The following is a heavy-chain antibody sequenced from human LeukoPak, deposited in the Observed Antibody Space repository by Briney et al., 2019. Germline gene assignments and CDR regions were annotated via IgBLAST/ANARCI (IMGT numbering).Heavy chain of an antibody. CDR3: SRVGTGTTRDY. D-gene: IGHD1-14*01. V-gene: IGHV3-74*01. CDR2: LSSDVSTT. CDR1: GFPFSSYW. J-gene: IGHJ4*02. Sequence: GPSLRLSCTVSGFPFSSYWMHSVRQAPGKGLVWVSRLSSDVSTTSYAESVKGRFTISRDNAKNTLYLQMTSLRAEDTATYYCSRVGTGTTRDYWGQGTLVTVSS.